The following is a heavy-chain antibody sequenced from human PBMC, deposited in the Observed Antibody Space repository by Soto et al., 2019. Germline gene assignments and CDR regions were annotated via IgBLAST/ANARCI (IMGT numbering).Heavy chain of an antibody. Sequence: EVQLVESGGNLVQPGGSLRLSCAASGFRFSIYSMNWVRQAPGKGLEWSAYITSDTKTIKYADSVKGRFTISRDNDNNLVYLYMNSLRDEDTAVYYCARSVEVHFDYWGQGTVVTVSA. CDR1: GFRFSIYS. V-gene: IGHV3-48*02. CDR3: ARSVEVHFDY. CDR2: ITSDTKTI. J-gene: IGHJ4*02. D-gene: IGHD6-19*01.